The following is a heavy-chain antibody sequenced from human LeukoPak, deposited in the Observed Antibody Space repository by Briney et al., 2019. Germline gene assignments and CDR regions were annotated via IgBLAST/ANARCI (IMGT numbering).Heavy chain of an antibody. J-gene: IGHJ4*02. V-gene: IGHV4-59*08. CDR3: ARHQDPPWHQRLLATLRASSLDS. CDR1: SDSISNYY. Sequence: SETLSLTCTVSSDSISNYYWSWIRQPPGKGLEWIGDMYYSGSVASNPSLQSRVTMSLDTSTKQLSLRLTSVTAADTAVYYCARHQDPPWHQRLLATLRASSLDSWGQGTLVIVSS. D-gene: IGHD2-21*02. CDR2: MYYSGSV.